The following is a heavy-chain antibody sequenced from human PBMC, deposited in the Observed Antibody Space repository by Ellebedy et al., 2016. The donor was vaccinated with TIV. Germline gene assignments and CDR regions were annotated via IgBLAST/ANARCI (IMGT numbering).Heavy chain of an antibody. V-gene: IGHV3-43*01. J-gene: IGHJ4*02. D-gene: IGHD3-10*01. Sequence: PGGSLRLSCAASGFNFESYTLHWVRQPPGKGPEWVSLISWDGRATYYADSVKGRFTISRDNSKNSLYLQMNSLRTEDSTLYYCAKDHGGLGSYYFYYWGQGTLVTVSS. CDR1: GFNFESYT. CDR2: ISWDGRAT. CDR3: AKDHGGLGSYYFYY.